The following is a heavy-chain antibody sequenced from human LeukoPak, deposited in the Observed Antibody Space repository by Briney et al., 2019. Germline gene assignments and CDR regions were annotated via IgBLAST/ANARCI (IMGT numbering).Heavy chain of an antibody. V-gene: IGHV3-23*01. J-gene: IGHJ4*02. CDR2: ISGSGGST. CDR1: GFTFSSYA. D-gene: IGHD5-12*01. Sequence: GGSLRLSCAASGFTFSSYAMSWVRQAPGKGLEWASAISGSGGSTYYADSVKGRFTISRDNSKNTLYLQMNSLRAEDTAVYYCAKSRYSGYDSPFDYWGQGTLVTVSS. CDR3: AKSRYSGYDSPFDY.